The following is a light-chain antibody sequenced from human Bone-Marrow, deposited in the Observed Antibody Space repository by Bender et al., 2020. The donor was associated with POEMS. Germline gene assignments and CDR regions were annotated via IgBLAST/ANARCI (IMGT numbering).Light chain of an antibody. V-gene: IGLV2-14*01. CDR1: SSDVGGYNF. CDR2: EVS. Sequence: QSALTQPASVSGSPGQSITVSCTGSSSDVGGYNFVSWFQQHPGKAPKLIIFEVSNRPSGVSHRFSGSKSGNTASLTISGLQAEDEADYYCSSYTSRTTLFVFGTGTKVTVL. J-gene: IGLJ1*01. CDR3: SSYTSRTTLFV.